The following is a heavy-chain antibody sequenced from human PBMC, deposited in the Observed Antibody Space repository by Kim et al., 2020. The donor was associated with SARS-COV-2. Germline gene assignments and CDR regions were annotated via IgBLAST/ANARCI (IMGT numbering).Heavy chain of an antibody. D-gene: IGHD2-2*01. CDR1: GFTFDTYW. CDR2: IKQDGTEK. CDR3: ARGKGTKDV. V-gene: IGHV3-7*01. Sequence: GGSLRLSCAASGFTFDTYWMTWVRQAPGKGLEGVANIKQDGTEKYYVDSVKGRFTISRDNAENSLYLQMNSLRAEDTAVYYCARGKGTKDVWGKGTTVTVSS. J-gene: IGHJ6*04.